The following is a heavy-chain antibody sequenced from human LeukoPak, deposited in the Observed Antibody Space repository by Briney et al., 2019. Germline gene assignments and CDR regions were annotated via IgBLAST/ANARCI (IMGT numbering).Heavy chain of an antibody. CDR1: GYSISSGYY. Sequence: SETLSLTCTVSGYSISSGYYWGWIRQPPGKGLEWIGSIYHSGSTYYNPSLKSRVTISVDTSKNQFSLKLSSVTAADTAVYYCAKGMEDKYDFWSGSDYWGQGTLVTVSS. V-gene: IGHV4-38-2*02. CDR3: AKGMEDKYDFWSGSDY. J-gene: IGHJ4*02. D-gene: IGHD3-3*01. CDR2: IYHSGST.